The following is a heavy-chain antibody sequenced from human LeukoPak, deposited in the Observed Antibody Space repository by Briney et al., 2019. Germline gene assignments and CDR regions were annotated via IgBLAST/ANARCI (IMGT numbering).Heavy chain of an antibody. D-gene: IGHD4-17*01. CDR2: MNPNSGNT. V-gene: IGHV1-8*03. CDR3: ARNDYAGSENFQH. CDR1: GYTFTSYD. J-gene: IGHJ1*01. Sequence: SVKVSCKASGYTFTSYDINWVRQATGQGLEWMGWMNPNSGNTGYAQKFQGRVTITRNTSISTAYMELSSLRSEDTAVYYCARNDYAGSENFQHWGQGTLVTVSS.